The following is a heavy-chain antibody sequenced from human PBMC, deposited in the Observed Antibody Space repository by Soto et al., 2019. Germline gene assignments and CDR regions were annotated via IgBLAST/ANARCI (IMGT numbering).Heavy chain of an antibody. CDR2: IYYTGST. Sequence: PSETLSLTCTVSGGSVRSSGYYWGWIRQPPGKGLEWIGTIYYTGSTYYNPSLESRVTVFVDTSRTEFSLILGSATAADTALYDCARQEGAGRDRRSWFDPWGQGTLVTVSS. CDR1: GGSVRSSGYY. CDR3: ARQEGAGRDRRSWFDP. J-gene: IGHJ5*02. D-gene: IGHD3-10*01. V-gene: IGHV4-39*01.